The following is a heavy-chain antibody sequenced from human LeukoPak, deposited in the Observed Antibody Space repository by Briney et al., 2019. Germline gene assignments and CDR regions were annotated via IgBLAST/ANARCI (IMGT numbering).Heavy chain of an antibody. CDR3: ARGPYYYDSSGYWTSY. Sequence: ASETLSLTCTVSGGSISSYYWSWIRQPAGKGLEWIGRIYTSGSTNYNPSLKSRVTMSVDTSKNQFSLKLSSVTAADTAVYYCARGPYYYDSSGYWTSYWGQGTLVTVSS. CDR1: GGSISSYY. D-gene: IGHD3-22*01. CDR2: IYTSGST. V-gene: IGHV4-4*07. J-gene: IGHJ4*02.